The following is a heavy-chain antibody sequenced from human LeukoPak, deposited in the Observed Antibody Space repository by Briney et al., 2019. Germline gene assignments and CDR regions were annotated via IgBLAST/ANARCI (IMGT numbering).Heavy chain of an antibody. D-gene: IGHD3-9*01. V-gene: IGHV3-30*04. Sequence: GRSLRLSCAASGFTFSSYAMHWVCQAPGKGLEWVAVISYDGSNKYYADSVKGRFTISRDNSKNTLYLQMNSLRAEDTAVYYCARVLMPYDILTGSFDYWGQGTLVTVSS. J-gene: IGHJ4*02. CDR2: ISYDGSNK. CDR1: GFTFSSYA. CDR3: ARVLMPYDILTGSFDY.